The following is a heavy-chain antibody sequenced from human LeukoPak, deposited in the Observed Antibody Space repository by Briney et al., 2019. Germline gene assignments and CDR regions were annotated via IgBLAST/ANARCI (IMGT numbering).Heavy chain of an antibody. D-gene: IGHD3-22*01. Sequence: GASVKVSFKASGYTFTGYYIHWVRQAPGQGLEWMGWINPNSGVTKFAQKFQGRVTVTRDTSISTAYMEMRRLRPDDRAVYFCARGPPTRVVVITTGDFDYWGQGTLVTVSS. V-gene: IGHV1-2*02. CDR1: GYTFTGYY. CDR2: INPNSGVT. CDR3: ARGPPTRVVVITTGDFDY. J-gene: IGHJ4*02.